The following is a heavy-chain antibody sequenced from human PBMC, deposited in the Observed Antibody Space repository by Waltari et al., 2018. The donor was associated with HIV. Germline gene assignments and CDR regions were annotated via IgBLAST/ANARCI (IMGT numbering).Heavy chain of an antibody. Sequence: QVQLQESGPGLVKPSETLSLTCTASGGPISSYYWSWIRQPPGKGLGWIGYIYYSGSTNYNPSLKSRVTISVDTSKNQFSLKLSSVTAADTAVYYCARDDYYDSSGYDYYWGQGTLVTVSS. CDR2: IYYSGST. V-gene: IGHV4-59*12. CDR1: GGPISSYY. CDR3: ARDDYYDSSGYDYY. D-gene: IGHD3-22*01. J-gene: IGHJ4*02.